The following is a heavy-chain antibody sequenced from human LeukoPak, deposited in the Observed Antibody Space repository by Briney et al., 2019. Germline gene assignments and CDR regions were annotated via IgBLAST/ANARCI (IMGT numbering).Heavy chain of an antibody. J-gene: IGHJ4*02. CDR2: IKSDGSTT. Sequence: GGSLRLSCAASGFTFSTSWMHWVRQAPGKGLVWVSRIKSDGSTTTYADSVKGRFTISRDNAKNTLFLQMNSLRAENTAVYYFASGSFCTNGVCYKGCDFWRQGTLVCVSS. D-gene: IGHD2-8*01. CDR1: GFTFSTSW. V-gene: IGHV3-74*01. CDR3: ASGSFCTNGVCYKGCDF.